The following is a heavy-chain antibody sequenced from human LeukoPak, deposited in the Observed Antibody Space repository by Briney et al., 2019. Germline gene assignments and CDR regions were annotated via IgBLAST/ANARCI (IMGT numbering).Heavy chain of an antibody. D-gene: IGHD1-26*01. Sequence: SETLPLTCTVSGGSISSSSYYWGWIRQPPGKGLEWIGSIYYSGSTYYNPSLKSRVTISVDTSKNKFSLKLNSVTAADTAVYYCARPAYRGSYYDAFDIWGQGTMVTVSS. V-gene: IGHV4-39*01. CDR3: ARPAYRGSYYDAFDI. CDR2: IYYSGST. J-gene: IGHJ3*02. CDR1: GGSISSSSYY.